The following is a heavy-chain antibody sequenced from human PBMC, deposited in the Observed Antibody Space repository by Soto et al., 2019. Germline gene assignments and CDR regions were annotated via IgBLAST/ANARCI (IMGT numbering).Heavy chain of an antibody. Sequence: WVTLRLSCAASGFTFSSYDMHWVRQATGKRLEWVSAIGTAGDTYYPGSVKGRFTISRENAKNSLYLQMNSLSAGDTAVYYCARGSSGGFDPWGQGTLVTVSS. CDR2: IGTAGDT. J-gene: IGHJ5*02. V-gene: IGHV3-13*01. D-gene: IGHD2-15*01. CDR1: GFTFSSYD. CDR3: ARGSSGGFDP.